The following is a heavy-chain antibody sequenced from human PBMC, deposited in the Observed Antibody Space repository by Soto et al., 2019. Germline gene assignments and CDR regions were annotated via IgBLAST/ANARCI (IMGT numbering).Heavy chain of an antibody. V-gene: IGHV4-39*01. Sequence: SETLSLTCTVSGGSISSSSYYWGWIRQPPGKGLEWIGSIYYSGSTYYNPSLKSRVTISVDTSKNQFSLKLSSVTAADTAVYYCARAVEMATITVGFDYWGQGTLVTVSS. D-gene: IGHD5-12*01. CDR1: GGSISSSSYY. CDR3: ARAVEMATITVGFDY. CDR2: IYYSGST. J-gene: IGHJ4*02.